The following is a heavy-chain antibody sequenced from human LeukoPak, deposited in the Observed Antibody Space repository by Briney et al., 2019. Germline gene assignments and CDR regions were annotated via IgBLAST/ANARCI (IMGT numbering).Heavy chain of an antibody. CDR2: ISGSGGST. CDR3: AKDLYYYDSSGYYDY. D-gene: IGHD3-22*01. CDR1: GFTFSSYG. Sequence: GGSLRLSCAASGFTFSSYGMSWVRQAPGKGLEWVSAISGSGGSTCYADSAKGRFTISRDNSKNTLYLQMNSLRAEDTAVYCCAKDLYYYDSSGYYDYWGQGTLVTVSS. J-gene: IGHJ4*02. V-gene: IGHV3-23*01.